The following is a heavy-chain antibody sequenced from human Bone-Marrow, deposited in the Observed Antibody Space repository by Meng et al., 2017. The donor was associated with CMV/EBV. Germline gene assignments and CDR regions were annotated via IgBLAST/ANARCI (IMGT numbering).Heavy chain of an antibody. J-gene: IGHJ4*02. CDR1: GFTFGDYA. D-gene: IGHD3-9*01. CDR3: VKGTGYDTLTGYLDY. CDR2: ISWNGGSI. Sequence: GGSLRLSCTASGFTFGDYALHWVRQPPGKGLEWVSGISWNGGSIDYVDSVRGRFTISRDNDRNSVYLLMDSLRVEDTAKYYCVKGTGYDTLTGYLDYWGRGALVTVSS. V-gene: IGHV3-9*01.